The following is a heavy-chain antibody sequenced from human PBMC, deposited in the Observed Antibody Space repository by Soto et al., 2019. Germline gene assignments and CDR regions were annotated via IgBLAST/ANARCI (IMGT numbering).Heavy chain of an antibody. J-gene: IGHJ4*02. Sequence: ASVKVSCRASGYTSTSYVTTWVRQSPGRGHEWTGWVSAYNDNTNYSQIFEERVTITRDISTSTAYMGVSSLSSEDTAVYYCAATLDGASDDFDGYPSWGQGTVVTVSS. CDR1: GYTSTSYV. V-gene: IGHV1-18*01. D-gene: IGHD5-18*01. CDR3: AATLDGASDDFDGYPS. CDR2: VSAYNDNT.